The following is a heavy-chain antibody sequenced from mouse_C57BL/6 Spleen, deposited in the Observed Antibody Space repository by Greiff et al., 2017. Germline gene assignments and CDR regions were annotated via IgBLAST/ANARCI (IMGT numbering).Heavy chain of an antibody. V-gene: IGHV10-1*01. J-gene: IGHJ4*01. D-gene: IGHD1-1*01. CDR1: GFSFNTYA. CDR2: IRSKSNNYAT. Sequence: EVQGVESGGGLVQPKGSLKLSCAASGFSFNTYAMNWVRQAPGKGLEWVARIRSKSNNYATYYADSVKDRFTISRDDSESMLYLQMNNLKTEDTAMYYCVITTVVDYYAMDYWGQGTSVTVSS. CDR3: VITTVVDYYAMDY.